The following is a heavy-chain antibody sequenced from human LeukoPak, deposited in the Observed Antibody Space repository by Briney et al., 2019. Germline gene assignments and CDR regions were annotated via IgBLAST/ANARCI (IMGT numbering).Heavy chain of an antibody. CDR2: ISRKGDTI. CDR1: GFNFNDNF. D-gene: IGHD5-18*01. CDR3: VRGGYGWTFDF. Sequence: PGGSLRLSCTASGFNFNDNFMGWIRQAPGKGLDGISYISRKGDTIHYSDPVKGRFSIARDNPQKALYLQMNSLRVEDTAVYYCVRGGYGWTFDFWGQGTLVTVSS. V-gene: IGHV3-11*01. J-gene: IGHJ4*02.